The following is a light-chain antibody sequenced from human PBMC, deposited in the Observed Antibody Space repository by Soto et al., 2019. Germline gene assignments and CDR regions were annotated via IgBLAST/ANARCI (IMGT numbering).Light chain of an antibody. CDR3: QQYGSSLWT. CDR1: QSVSSSY. V-gene: IGKV3-20*01. J-gene: IGKJ1*01. Sequence: EIVLTQSPGTLSLSPGERATLSCRASQSVSSSYLAWYQQKPGQAPRLLIYGASGRATGIPDRVSGSGSGTDFTLTISRLEPEDFAVYHCQQYGSSLWTFGQGTKVEIK. CDR2: GAS.